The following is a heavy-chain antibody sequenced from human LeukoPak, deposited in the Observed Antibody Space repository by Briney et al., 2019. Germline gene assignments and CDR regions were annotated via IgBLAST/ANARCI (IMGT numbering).Heavy chain of an antibody. V-gene: IGHV4-34*01. CDR2: INHSGST. CDR3: ASGYYAGWYFDL. Sequence: SETLSLTCAVYGGSFSGYYWSWIRQPPGKGLEWIGEINHSGSTNYNPSLKSRVTISVDTSKNQFSLKLSSVTAADTAVYYCASGYYAGWYFDLWGRGTLVTVSS. CDR1: GGSFSGYY. J-gene: IGHJ2*01. D-gene: IGHD3-22*01.